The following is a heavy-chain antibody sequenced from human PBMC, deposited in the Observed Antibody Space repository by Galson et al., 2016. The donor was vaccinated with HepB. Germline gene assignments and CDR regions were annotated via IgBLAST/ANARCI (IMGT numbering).Heavy chain of an antibody. V-gene: IGHV4-31*03. D-gene: IGHD4-23*01. CDR2: ILYTGTT. CDR3: ARELTPEAFGI. J-gene: IGHJ3*02. Sequence: TLSLTCTVSGGSMNSVGYSWSWLRQHPGKGLEWIGYILYTGTTHYNPSLQSRLTMSVDTSKNQFSLKLSSVTAADTAGDYCARELTPEAFGIWGQGKMVIGSS. CDR1: GGSMNSVGYS.